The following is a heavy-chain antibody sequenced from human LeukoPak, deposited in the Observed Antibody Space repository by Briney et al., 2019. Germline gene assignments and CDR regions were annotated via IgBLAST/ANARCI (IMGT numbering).Heavy chain of an antibody. V-gene: IGHV4-4*09. Sequence: SETLSLTCTVSGGSISSYYWSWIRQPPGKGLEWIGYIYTSGSTNYNPSLKSRVTISVDTSKNQFSLKLSSVTAADTAVYYCARGSDVGDYGGRPYYYYYYYMDVWGKGTTVTVSS. CDR1: GGSISSYY. J-gene: IGHJ6*03. D-gene: IGHD4-23*01. CDR3: ARGSDVGDYGGRPYYYYYYYMDV. CDR2: IYTSGST.